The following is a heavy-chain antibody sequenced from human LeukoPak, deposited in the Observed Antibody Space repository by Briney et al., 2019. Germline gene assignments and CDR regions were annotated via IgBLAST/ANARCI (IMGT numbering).Heavy chain of an antibody. CDR3: AKDRELTMVRGPYYFDY. CDR2: ISSSGSTI. J-gene: IGHJ4*02. Sequence: GGSLRLSCAASGFTFSSYEMNWVRQAPGKGLEWVSYISSSGSTIYYADSVKGRFTISRDNSKNTLHLQMNSLRAEDTAVYYCAKDRELTMVRGPYYFDYWGQGTLVTVSS. D-gene: IGHD3-10*01. V-gene: IGHV3-48*03. CDR1: GFTFSSYE.